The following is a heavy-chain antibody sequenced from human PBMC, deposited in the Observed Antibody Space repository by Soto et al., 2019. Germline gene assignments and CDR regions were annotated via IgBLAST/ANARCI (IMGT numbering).Heavy chain of an antibody. CDR2: IYYSGST. V-gene: IGHV4-61*05. CDR1: GGSISSSDYY. Sequence: SETLSLTCTVSGGSISSSDYYWVRIPQPPGKGLEWIGYIYYSGSTNYNPSLTSRVTISVDTSKNQFSLKLSSVTAADTAVYYCASSNIAATGFYYYGMDVWGRGTTVT. D-gene: IGHD6-13*01. J-gene: IGHJ6*02. CDR3: ASSNIAATGFYYYGMDV.